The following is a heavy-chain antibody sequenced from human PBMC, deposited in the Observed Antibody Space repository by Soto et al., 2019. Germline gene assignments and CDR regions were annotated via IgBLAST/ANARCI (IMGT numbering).Heavy chain of an antibody. V-gene: IGHV3-11*01. J-gene: IGHJ3*02. D-gene: IGHD5-12*01. CDR2: ISHSGSTI. CDR1: GFTFSDDY. Sequence: QVQLVESGGGLVRTGGSLRLSCAASGFTFSDDYMSWIRQAPGKGLEWVSYISHSGSTIYYADSVKGRFTISRDNAKNSLFLQMNSLRAEDTAVYYCARGVSDYDAFDIWGQGTMVTVSS. CDR3: ARGVSDYDAFDI.